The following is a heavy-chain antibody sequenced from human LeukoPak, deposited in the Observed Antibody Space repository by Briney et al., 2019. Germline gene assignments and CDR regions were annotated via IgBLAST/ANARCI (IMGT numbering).Heavy chain of an antibody. CDR1: GYTFTSYD. J-gene: IGHJ4*02. V-gene: IGHV1-8*01. CDR2: MNPNSGNT. Sequence: ASVKVSSKASGYTFTSYDINWVRQATGQGLEWMGWMNPNSGNTGYAQKFQGRVTMTRNNSIRTAYMELSSLRHEDTAVYYCARGSGGDSSGYKFDYWGQGTLVTVSS. D-gene: IGHD3-22*01. CDR3: ARGSGGDSSGYKFDY.